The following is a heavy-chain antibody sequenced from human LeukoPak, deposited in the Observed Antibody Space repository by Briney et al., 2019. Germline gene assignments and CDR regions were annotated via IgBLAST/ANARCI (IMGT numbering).Heavy chain of an antibody. CDR3: ASAGVTAFSYYFDY. Sequence: PGGSLRLSCAASGFTFSNSWMSWVRQAPGKGLEWVSAISGSGGSTYYADSVKGRFTISRDNSKNTLYLQMNSLRAGDTAVYYCASAGVTAFSYYFDYWGQGTLVTVSS. V-gene: IGHV3-23*01. CDR2: ISGSGGST. D-gene: IGHD2-21*02. CDR1: GFTFSNSW. J-gene: IGHJ4*02.